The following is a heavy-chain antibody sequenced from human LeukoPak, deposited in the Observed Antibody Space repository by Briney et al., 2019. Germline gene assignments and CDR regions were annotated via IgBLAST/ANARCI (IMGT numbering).Heavy chain of an antibody. D-gene: IGHD1-26*01. CDR1: GGSISGYY. CDR2: IYSSGST. Sequence: SETLSLTCTVSGGSISGYYWGWIRQPPGKGLEWIGYIYSSGSTNYNPSLKSRVTISVDTSKNQFSLKLSSVTAADTAVYYCARDQSGSYDIDSWGQGTLVTVSS. CDR3: ARDQSGSYDIDS. V-gene: IGHV4-59*01. J-gene: IGHJ4*02.